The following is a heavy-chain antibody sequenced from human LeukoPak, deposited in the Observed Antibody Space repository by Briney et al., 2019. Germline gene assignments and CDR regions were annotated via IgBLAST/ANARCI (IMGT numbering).Heavy chain of an antibody. CDR3: ARGGWYPESFQH. CDR1: GGSISSYY. CDR2: IYYSGST. V-gene: IGHV4-59*01. D-gene: IGHD6-19*01. Sequence: SETLSPTCTVSGGSISSYYWNWIRQPPGKGLEWIGYIYYSGSTNYNPSLKSRVTISVDTSKNQFSLKLSSVTAADTAVYYCARGGWYPESFQHWGQGALVTVSS. J-gene: IGHJ1*01.